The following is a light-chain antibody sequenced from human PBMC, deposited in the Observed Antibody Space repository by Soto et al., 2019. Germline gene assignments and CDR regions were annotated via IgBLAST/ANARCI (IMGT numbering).Light chain of an antibody. Sequence: QTVVTQPASVSGSPGQSITISCTGTSSDVGGYNYVSWYQQHPGKAPKLMIYDVSNRPSGVSNRFSGSKSGNTGSLTISGLQAEDEADYYCSSYTSSSTLVVFGGGTKLTVL. J-gene: IGLJ2*01. CDR2: DVS. V-gene: IGLV2-14*01. CDR1: SSDVGGYNY. CDR3: SSYTSSSTLVV.